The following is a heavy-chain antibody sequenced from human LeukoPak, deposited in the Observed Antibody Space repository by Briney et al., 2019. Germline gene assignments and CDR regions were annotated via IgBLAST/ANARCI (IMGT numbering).Heavy chain of an antibody. CDR2: ISYDGSNK. J-gene: IGHJ4*02. V-gene: IGHV3-30*03. CDR1: GFTFSSYG. CDR3: ARGGMIVVAPLDY. D-gene: IGHD3-22*01. Sequence: GGSLRLSCAASGFTFSSYGMHWVRQAPGKGLEWVAVISYDGSNKYYADSVKGRFTISRDNSKNTLYLQMNSLRAEDTAVYYCARGGMIVVAPLDYWGQGTLVTVSS.